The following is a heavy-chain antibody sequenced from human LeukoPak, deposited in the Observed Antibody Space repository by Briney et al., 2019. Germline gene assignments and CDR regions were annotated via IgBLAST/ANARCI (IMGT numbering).Heavy chain of an antibody. V-gene: IGHV1-46*01. Sequence: GASVKVSCKASGYTFTSYYMHWVRQAPGQGLEWMGIINPSGGSTSYAQKFQGRVTMTRDTSTGTVYMELSSLRSEDTAVYYCARDEVGYCSSTSCRPYYYYYGMDVWGKGTTVTVSS. J-gene: IGHJ6*04. CDR3: ARDEVGYCSSTSCRPYYYYYGMDV. CDR2: INPSGGST. CDR1: GYTFTSYY. D-gene: IGHD2-2*01.